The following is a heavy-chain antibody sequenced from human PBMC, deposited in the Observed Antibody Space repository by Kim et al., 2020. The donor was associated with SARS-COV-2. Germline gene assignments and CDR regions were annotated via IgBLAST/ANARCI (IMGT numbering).Heavy chain of an antibody. D-gene: IGHD6-13*01. Sequence: SVKVSCKASGGTFSSYAISWVRQAPGPGLEWMGGIIPIFGTANYAQKFQGRVTITADESTSTAYMELSSLRSEDTAVYYCARDGWGKAAGTCYYYGMDVWAQETTVTVPS. CDR1: GGTFSSYA. J-gene: IGHJ6*02. CDR2: IIPIFGTA. V-gene: IGHV1-69*13. CDR3: ARDGWGKAAGTCYYYGMDV.